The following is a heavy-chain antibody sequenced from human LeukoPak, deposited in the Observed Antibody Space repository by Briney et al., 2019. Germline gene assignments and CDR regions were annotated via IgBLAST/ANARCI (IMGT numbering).Heavy chain of an antibody. Sequence: GGSLRLSCAASGFTFNKYGMHWVRQAPGKGLDWVAFTRYDGSNKFYADSVKGRFTISRDNSKNTLYLQMNSLRAEDTAVYYCAKVSSSWDNDGFDIWGQGTMVTVSS. V-gene: IGHV3-30*02. CDR3: AKVSSSWDNDGFDI. D-gene: IGHD6-13*01. CDR2: TRYDGSNK. J-gene: IGHJ3*02. CDR1: GFTFNKYG.